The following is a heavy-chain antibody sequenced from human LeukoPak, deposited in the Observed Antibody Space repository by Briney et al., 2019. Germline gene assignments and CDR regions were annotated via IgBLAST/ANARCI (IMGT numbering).Heavy chain of an antibody. Sequence: GGSPRLSCAASGFTFSSYAMSWVRQAPGKGLGWVSTLSGSGDTSYYSDSVKGRVTTSRDNSRNTLYLQMSSLRAEDTAVYYCAKSLIGSGYGWAPFDYWGQGTLVTVSS. D-gene: IGHD5-12*01. J-gene: IGHJ4*02. CDR1: GFTFSSYA. CDR3: AKSLIGSGYGWAPFDY. V-gene: IGHV3-23*01. CDR2: LSGSGDTS.